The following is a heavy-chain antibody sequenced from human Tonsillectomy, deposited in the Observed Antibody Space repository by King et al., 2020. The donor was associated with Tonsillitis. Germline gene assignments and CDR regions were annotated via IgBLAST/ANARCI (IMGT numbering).Heavy chain of an antibody. Sequence: VQLVESGGGLVQPGGSLRLSCAASQFSFSNYWMGWVRQAPEKGLEWVANIKQDATEKYYLGSVEGRFTISRDNTKNSLFLQMNSLRVEDTAVYYCARTDWRSYFDYWGQGILVTVSS. CDR1: QFSFSNYW. CDR2: IKQDATEK. J-gene: IGHJ4*02. D-gene: IGHD3-9*01. V-gene: IGHV3-7*03. CDR3: ARTDWRSYFDY.